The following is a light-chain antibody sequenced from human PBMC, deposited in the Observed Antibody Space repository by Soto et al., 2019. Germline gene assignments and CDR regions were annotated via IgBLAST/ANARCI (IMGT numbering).Light chain of an antibody. Sequence: GYRVTITCRASQRISSYVNWYQQKPGKAPKLLIYAASTLQSGVPSRFSGSGSGTDFTLTISSLQPQDFATYYCQQSYSTPYTFGQGTKLEIK. CDR2: AAS. J-gene: IGKJ2*01. V-gene: IGKV1-39*01. CDR3: QQSYSTPYT. CDR1: QRISSY.